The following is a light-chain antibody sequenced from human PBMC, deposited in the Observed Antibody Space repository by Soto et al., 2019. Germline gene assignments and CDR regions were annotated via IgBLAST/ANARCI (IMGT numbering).Light chain of an antibody. V-gene: IGLV1-47*01. Sequence: QSVLTQPTSASETPGQRVTVSCSGSSSNIATNYVYWFQQLPGTAPKLLIYRDDQRPSGVPDRFSGSKSGTSASLAISGLRPEDEADYYCSAWDDSLSASLFGGGTKVTVL. J-gene: IGLJ2*01. CDR2: RDD. CDR3: SAWDDSLSASL. CDR1: SSNIATNY.